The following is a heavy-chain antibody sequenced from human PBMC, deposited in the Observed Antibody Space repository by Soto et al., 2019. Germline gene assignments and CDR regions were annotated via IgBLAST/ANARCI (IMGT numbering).Heavy chain of an antibody. Sequence: PSETLSLTCTVSGGSLSSYYWTWIRQSPGKGLEWIGYVYFSGNTNYNPSLKSRVTISIDTSKNQFSLRLASMTAADTAFYYCGSVRPSGYVLSWGQGTLVTVSS. D-gene: IGHD6-25*01. J-gene: IGHJ5*02. CDR3: GSVRPSGYVLS. CDR2: VYFSGNT. CDR1: GGSLSSYY. V-gene: IGHV4-59*01.